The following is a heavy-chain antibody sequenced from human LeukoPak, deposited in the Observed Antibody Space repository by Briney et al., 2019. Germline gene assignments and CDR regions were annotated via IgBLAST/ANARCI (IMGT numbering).Heavy chain of an antibody. D-gene: IGHD2-2*01. V-gene: IGHV4-34*01. Sequence: SETLSLTCAVYGGSFSGYYWSWIRQPPGKGLEWIGEINHSGSTNYNPSLKSRVTISVDTSKNQFSLKLSSVTAADTAVYYYARDRIVVVPAAKNYYYYGMDVWGQGTTVTVSS. CDR2: INHSGST. CDR3: ARDRIVVVPAAKNYYYYGMDV. CDR1: GGSFSGYY. J-gene: IGHJ6*02.